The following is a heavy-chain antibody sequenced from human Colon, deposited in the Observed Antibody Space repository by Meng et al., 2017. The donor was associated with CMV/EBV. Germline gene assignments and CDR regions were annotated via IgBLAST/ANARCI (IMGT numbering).Heavy chain of an antibody. D-gene: IGHD6-25*01. Sequence: ASVKVSCKASGYSFTDYYMHWVRQAPGQGLEWMGWINPNSGGTYYAQKFQGRVTFTRDTSISTGYMELTSLTSDDTALYYCARPTYTSAFHYLYHGVDVWGPGTTVTVSS. V-gene: IGHV1-2*02. CDR3: ARPTYTSAFHYLYHGVDV. CDR2: INPNSGGT. CDR1: GYSFTDYY. J-gene: IGHJ6*02.